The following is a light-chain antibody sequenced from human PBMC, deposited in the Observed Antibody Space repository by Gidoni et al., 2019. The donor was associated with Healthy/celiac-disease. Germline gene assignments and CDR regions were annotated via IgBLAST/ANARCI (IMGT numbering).Light chain of an antibody. CDR2: DAS. Sequence: DIQMTPSPSSLSASVVDRVTITCQASQDISNYLNWYQQKPGKAHKLLIYDASNLETGVPSRFSGSGSVTDFTFTSSSLQPEDIATYYCQQYDNLPLTFXXXTKVEIK. CDR1: QDISNY. J-gene: IGKJ3*01. V-gene: IGKV1-33*01. CDR3: QQYDNLPLT.